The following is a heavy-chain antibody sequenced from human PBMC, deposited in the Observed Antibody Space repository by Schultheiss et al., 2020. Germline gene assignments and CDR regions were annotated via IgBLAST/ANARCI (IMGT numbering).Heavy chain of an antibody. CDR3: ARVRSGTYHGWDY. J-gene: IGHJ4*02. CDR2: INPNSGGT. V-gene: IGHV1-2*02. D-gene: IGHD1-26*01. CDR1: GYTFTGYY. Sequence: ASVKVSCKASGYTFTGYYMHWVRQAPGQGLEWMGWINPNSGGTNYAQKFQGRVTMTTDTSTSTAYMELRSLRSDDTAVYYCARVRSGTYHGWDYWGQGTLVTVSS.